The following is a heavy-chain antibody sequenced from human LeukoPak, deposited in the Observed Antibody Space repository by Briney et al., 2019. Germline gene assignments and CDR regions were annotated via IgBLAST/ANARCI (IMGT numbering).Heavy chain of an antibody. Sequence: GESLRLSCAASGFTFSSYAMSWVRQAPGKGLEWVSAVTGRGGSTYYADSVRGRFTISRDNSKNTLFLQLDSLRVEDTAVYYCAKEDPAIILGIDYWGQGALVIVSS. CDR3: AKEDPAIILGIDY. CDR1: GFTFSSYA. CDR2: VTGRGGST. J-gene: IGHJ4*02. D-gene: IGHD5-18*01. V-gene: IGHV3-23*01.